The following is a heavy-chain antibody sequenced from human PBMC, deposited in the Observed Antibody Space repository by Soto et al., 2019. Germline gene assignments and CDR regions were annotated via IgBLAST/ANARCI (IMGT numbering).Heavy chain of an antibody. CDR3: VFVDVYVTPSPQDV. J-gene: IGHJ6*02. CDR1: GYVFTSYG. Sequence: QVQLVQSGAEVKNPGASVKVSCKTSGYVFTSYGIGWARQAPGQGLEWMGWINTYNGNTHYAQNLQGRVTLTTDTSTSTANMELRSMRPNYTAIYYFVFVDVYVTPSPQDVWGQGTTVNVSS. CDR2: INTYNGNT. D-gene: IGHD3-16*01. V-gene: IGHV1-18*01.